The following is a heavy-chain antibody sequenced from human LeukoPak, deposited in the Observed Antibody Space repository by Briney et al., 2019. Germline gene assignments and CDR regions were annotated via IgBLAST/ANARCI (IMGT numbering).Heavy chain of an antibody. V-gene: IGHV3-15*01. Sequence: PGGSLRLSCAGSGFTFSGAWLSWVRQAPGKGLEWIGRIQGGGTTDYAAPVKGRFTISRDDSKATLYLQMNSLKTEDTAIYYCTTVTHFYLRGQGILVTVSS. D-gene: IGHD2/OR15-2a*01. CDR1: GFTFSGAW. J-gene: IGHJ4*02. CDR3: TTVTHFYL. CDR2: IQGGGTT.